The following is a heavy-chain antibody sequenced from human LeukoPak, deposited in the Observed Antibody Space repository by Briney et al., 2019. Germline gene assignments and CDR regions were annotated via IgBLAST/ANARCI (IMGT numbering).Heavy chain of an antibody. CDR2: INYSGTT. CDR3: ARHPWSGTWRFDY. D-gene: IGHD1-1*01. J-gene: IGHJ4*02. CDR1: GGSISSSTYF. Sequence: PSETLSLTCTVSGGSISSSTYFWAWIRQPPGMGLEWIGSINYSGTTYYNPSLRSRVTISVDTSKNQFSLNLNSVTAADTAVYYCARHPWSGTWRFDYWGQGALVTVSS. V-gene: IGHV4-39*01.